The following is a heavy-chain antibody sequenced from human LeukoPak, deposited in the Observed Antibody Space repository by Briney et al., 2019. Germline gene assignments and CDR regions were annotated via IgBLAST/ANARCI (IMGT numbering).Heavy chain of an antibody. CDR2: ISSSSSYI. Sequence: GGSLRLSCAASGFTFSSYSMSWVRPAPGKGLGWVSSISSSSSYIYYADSVKGRFTISRDNDKNSLYLQMNSLRAEDTAVYYCARAYLRRGYCSSTSCYGWDYWGQGTLVTVSS. CDR1: GFTFSSYS. V-gene: IGHV3-21*01. D-gene: IGHD2-2*01. J-gene: IGHJ4*02. CDR3: ARAYLRRGYCSSTSCYGWDY.